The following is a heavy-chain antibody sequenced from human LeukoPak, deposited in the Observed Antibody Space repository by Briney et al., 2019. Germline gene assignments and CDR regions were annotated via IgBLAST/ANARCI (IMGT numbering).Heavy chain of an antibody. V-gene: IGHV1-69*13. CDR1: GYTFTSYG. J-gene: IGHJ6*02. D-gene: IGHD3-22*01. CDR2: IIPIFGTA. CDR3: ARSAEGVVITEPDYYYYGMDV. Sequence: ASVKVSCKASGYTFTSYGISWVRQAPGQGLEWMGGIIPIFGTANYAQKFQGRVTITADESTSTAYMELSSLRSEDTAVYYCARSAEGVVITEPDYYYYGMDVWGQGTTVTVSS.